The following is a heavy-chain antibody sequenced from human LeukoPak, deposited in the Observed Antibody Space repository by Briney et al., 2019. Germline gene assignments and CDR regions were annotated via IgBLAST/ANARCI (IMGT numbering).Heavy chain of an antibody. CDR3: ARLRDYDSSGYYPYYFDY. CDR1: GGSVSSSSYY. CDR2: IYYSGST. D-gene: IGHD3-22*01. V-gene: IGHV4-39*01. J-gene: IGHJ4*02. Sequence: SETLSLTCIVSGGSVSSSSYYWGWIRQPPGKGLEWIGSIYYSGSTYYNPSLKSRVTISVDTSKNQFSLKLSSVTAADTAVYYCARLRDYDSSGYYPYYFDYWGQGTLVTVSS.